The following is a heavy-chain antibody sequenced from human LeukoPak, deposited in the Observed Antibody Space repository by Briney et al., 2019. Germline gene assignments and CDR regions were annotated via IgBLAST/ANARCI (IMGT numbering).Heavy chain of an antibody. CDR1: GYTFTGYY. CDR2: INPNSGGT. CDR3: ARGPALRFLEWLADRYFDY. D-gene: IGHD3-3*01. V-gene: IGHV1-2*04. J-gene: IGHJ4*02. Sequence: ASVKVSCKASGYTFTGYYMHWVRQAPGQGLEWMGWINPNSGGTNYAQKFQGWVTMTRDTSISTAYMELSRLRSDDTAVYYCARGPALRFLEWLADRYFDYWGQGTLVTVSS.